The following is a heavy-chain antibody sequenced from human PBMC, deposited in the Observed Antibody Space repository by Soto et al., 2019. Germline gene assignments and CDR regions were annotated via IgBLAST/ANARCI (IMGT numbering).Heavy chain of an antibody. CDR2: IDWDDDK. CDR1: GFSLSTSGMC. CDR3: ARQLRLAEGPDYYYYYMDV. Sequence: SGPTLVNPTQTLTLTCTFSGFSLSTSGMCVSWIRQPPGKALEWLARIDWDDDKYYSTSLKTRLTISKDTSKNQVVLTMTNMDPVDTATYYCARQLRLAEGPDYYYYYMDVWGKGTTVTVSS. V-gene: IGHV2-70*11. J-gene: IGHJ6*03. D-gene: IGHD3-3*01.